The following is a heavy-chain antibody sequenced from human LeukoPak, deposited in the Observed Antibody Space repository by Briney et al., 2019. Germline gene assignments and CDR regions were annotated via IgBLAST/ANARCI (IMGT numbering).Heavy chain of an antibody. Sequence: GGSLRLSCAASGFTFSSYAMSWVRQAPGKGLEWISYISSSGSPIYYADSVKGRFTIAKDNAKNSLFLQMNSLRAEDTAVYYCARVPRFSAIFGWGQGTTVTVSS. CDR3: ARVPRFSAIFG. D-gene: IGHD3-3*01. CDR2: ISSSGSPI. J-gene: IGHJ6*02. CDR1: GFTFSSYA. V-gene: IGHV3-48*01.